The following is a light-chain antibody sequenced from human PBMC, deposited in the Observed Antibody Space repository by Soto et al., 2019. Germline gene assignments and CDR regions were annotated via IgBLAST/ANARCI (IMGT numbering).Light chain of an antibody. CDR3: STWDDSLNGWV. V-gene: IGLV1-44*01. J-gene: IGLJ3*02. CDR1: SSSIGGNT. Sequence: QPVLTQPPSASGTPGQRVTISCSGSSSSIGGNTVNWYYQLPGTAPKLLIYRNDQRPSGVPDRFSGSKSGTSASLAISGLQSEDEADYYCSTWDDSLNGWVFGGGTKVTVL. CDR2: RND.